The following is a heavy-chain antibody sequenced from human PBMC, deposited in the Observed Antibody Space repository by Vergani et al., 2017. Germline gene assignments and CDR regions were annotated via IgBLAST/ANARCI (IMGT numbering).Heavy chain of an antibody. Sequence: QVQLVQSGAEVKKPGASVKVSCKASGYTFTGYYMHWVRQAPGQGLEWMGWINPNSGGTNYAQKFQGRVTMTRDTSISTAYMELSRLRSDDTAVYYCARXLRASCSSTSCYDILTGGPYGMDVWGQGTTVTVSS. CDR2: INPNSGGT. CDR1: GYTFTGYY. J-gene: IGHJ6*02. D-gene: IGHD2-2*01. CDR3: ARXLRASCSSTSCYDILTGGPYGMDV. V-gene: IGHV1-2*02.